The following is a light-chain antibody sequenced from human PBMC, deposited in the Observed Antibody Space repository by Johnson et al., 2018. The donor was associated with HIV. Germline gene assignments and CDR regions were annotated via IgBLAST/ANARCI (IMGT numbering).Light chain of an antibody. Sequence: QLVLTQPPSVSAAPGQMVSISCSGSSSNIGKNYVSWYQQFPGTAPKLLIHENKKRPSGIPDRFSGSKSGTSATLGITGLQTGDEADSYGGTWDSSLSAKYVCGTGTKVTVL. CDR1: SSNIGKNY. V-gene: IGLV1-51*02. J-gene: IGLJ1*01. CDR3: GTWDSSLSAKYV. CDR2: ENK.